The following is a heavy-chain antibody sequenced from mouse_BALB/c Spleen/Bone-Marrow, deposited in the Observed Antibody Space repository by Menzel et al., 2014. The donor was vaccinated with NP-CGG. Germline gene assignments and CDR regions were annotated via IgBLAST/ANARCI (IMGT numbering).Heavy chain of an antibody. CDR2: INPSSGYT. CDR3: ARSLRWYFDV. Sequence: VKLMESGAELARPGASVKMSCKASGYTFTSYTMHWVKQRPGRGLEWIGYINPSSGYTNYNQKFKDKATLTADKSSSTAYMQLSSLTSEDSAVYYCARSLRWYFDVWGAGTTVTVSS. D-gene: IGHD1-1*01. V-gene: IGHV1-4*01. J-gene: IGHJ1*01. CDR1: GYTFTSYT.